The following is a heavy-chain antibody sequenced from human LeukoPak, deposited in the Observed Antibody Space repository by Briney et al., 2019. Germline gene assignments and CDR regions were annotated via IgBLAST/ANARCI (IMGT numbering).Heavy chain of an antibody. CDR1: GFTFSYYW. Sequence: PGGSLRLSCAASGFTFSYYWMHWVRQAPGEGLVWVSRINDDGSTTTYADSVKGRITISRDNAKNTLYLQMSSLRVEYTAVYYCARSGITMVGGASIGLLTFDIWGPGTMVTVSP. D-gene: IGHD3-10*01. CDR3: ARSGITMVGGASIGLLTFDI. J-gene: IGHJ3*02. V-gene: IGHV3-74*03. CDR2: INDDGSTT.